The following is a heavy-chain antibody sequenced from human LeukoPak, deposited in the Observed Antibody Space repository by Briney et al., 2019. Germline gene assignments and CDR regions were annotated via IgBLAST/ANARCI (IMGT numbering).Heavy chain of an antibody. J-gene: IGHJ4*02. V-gene: IGHV4-34*01. CDR1: GGSFSGYY. D-gene: IGHD6-19*01. Sequence: PSETLSLTCAVYGGSFSGYYWSWIRQPPGKGLEWIGEINHSGSTNYNPSLKSRVTISVDTSKNQFSLKLSSVTAADTAVYYCATRSSGWQFDYWGQGTLVTVSS. CDR3: ATRSSGWQFDY. CDR2: INHSGST.